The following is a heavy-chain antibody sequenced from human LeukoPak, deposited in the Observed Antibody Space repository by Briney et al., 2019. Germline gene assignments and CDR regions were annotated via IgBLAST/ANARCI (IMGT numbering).Heavy chain of an antibody. CDR2: IYYSGRT. CDR3: ARARWVGATYPNEIRNPAHFDY. CDR1: VDSNSRGDYY. J-gene: IGHJ4*02. Sequence: SEPPSLTCTVSVDSNSRGDYYWSWIRQPPGKGLERIGYIYYSGRTSYNPSLKSRVTISVDKSNNQFSLQLSSVTAADTDVYYCARARWVGATYPNEIRNPAHFDYWGQGTLVTVSS. V-gene: IGHV4-61*08. D-gene: IGHD1-26*01.